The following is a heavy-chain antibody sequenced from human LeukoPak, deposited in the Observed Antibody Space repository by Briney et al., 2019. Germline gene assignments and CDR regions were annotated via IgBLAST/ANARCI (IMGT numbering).Heavy chain of an antibody. Sequence: SETLSLTCTVSGGSISSSSYYWGWIRQPPGKGLEWVGSTSYSGNTYYNPSLKSRVTISIDTSKNQFSLKLNSVTAADTAVYYCARDRSGYNGYDYIIGVDHWGQGTLVTVSS. J-gene: IGHJ4*02. CDR3: ARDRSGYNGYDYIIGVDH. D-gene: IGHD5-12*01. V-gene: IGHV4-39*07. CDR1: GGSISSSSYY. CDR2: TSYSGNT.